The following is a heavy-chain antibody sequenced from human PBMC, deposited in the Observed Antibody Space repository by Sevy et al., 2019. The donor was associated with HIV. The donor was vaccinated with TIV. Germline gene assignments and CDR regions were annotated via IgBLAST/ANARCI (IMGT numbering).Heavy chain of an antibody. CDR1: GFSFSSYG. CDR3: VKEGGGEGGDH. J-gene: IGHJ4*02. V-gene: IGHV3-30*02. CDR2: IQYDGSNK. Sequence: GGSLRLSCAASGFSFSSYGMHWVRQAPGKGLEWMSYIQYDGSNKDYADSGKGRFTISRDNSKNTLYLQMNGLRVEDTAVFYCVKEGGGEGGDHWGQGTLVTVSS. D-gene: IGHD3-16*01.